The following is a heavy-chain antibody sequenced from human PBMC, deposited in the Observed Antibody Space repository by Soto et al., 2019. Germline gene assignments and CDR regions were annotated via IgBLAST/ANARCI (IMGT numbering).Heavy chain of an antibody. CDR1: GYTFTSYA. CDR2: INAGNGNT. J-gene: IGHJ4*02. Sequence: QVQLVQSGAEEKKPGASVKVSCKAPGYTFTSYAMHWVRQAPGQRLEWMGWINAGNGNTKYSQKFLGRVTITRDTSASTAYMELSSLRSEDTAVYYCARSIVVVTALDYWGQGTLVTVSS. V-gene: IGHV1-3*05. D-gene: IGHD2-21*02. CDR3: ARSIVVVTALDY.